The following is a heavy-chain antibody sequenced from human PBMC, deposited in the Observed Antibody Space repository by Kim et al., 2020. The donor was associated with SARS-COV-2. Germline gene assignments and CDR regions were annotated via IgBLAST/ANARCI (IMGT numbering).Heavy chain of an antibody. CDR1: GGSFSGYY. J-gene: IGHJ5*02. CDR2: INHSGST. Sequence: SETLSLTCAVYGGSFSGYYWSWIRQPPGKGLEWIGEINHSGSTNYNPSLKSRVTISVDTSKNQFSLKLSSVTAADTAVYYCASFRPIAAAGTSWFDPWGQGTLVTVSS. CDR3: ASFRPIAAAGTSWFDP. D-gene: IGHD6-13*01. V-gene: IGHV4-34*01.